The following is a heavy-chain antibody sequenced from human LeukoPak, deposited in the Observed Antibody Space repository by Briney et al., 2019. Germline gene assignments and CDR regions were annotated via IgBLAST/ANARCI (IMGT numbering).Heavy chain of an antibody. D-gene: IGHD6-19*01. CDR1: GGSISSYY. J-gene: IGHJ4*02. Sequence: SETLSLTCTVSGGSISSYYWSWIRQPPGKGLEWIGYIYYSGGTNYNPSLKSRVTISVDTSKNQFSLKLSSVTAADTAVYYCAREGQWLAHFDYRGQGTLVTVSS. CDR2: IYYSGGT. V-gene: IGHV4-59*01. CDR3: AREGQWLAHFDY.